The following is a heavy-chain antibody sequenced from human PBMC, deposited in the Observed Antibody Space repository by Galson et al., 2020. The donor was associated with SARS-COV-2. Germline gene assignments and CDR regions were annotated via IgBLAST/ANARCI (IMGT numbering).Heavy chain of an antibody. D-gene: IGHD6-25*01. Sequence: SETLSLTCTVSGGSISSSSYYWGWIRQPPGKGLEWIGSIYYSGSTYYNPSLKSRVTISVDTSKNQFSLKLSSVTAADTAVYYCATPRGRLHLFDYWGQGTLVTVSS. V-gene: IGHV4-39*01. CDR1: GGSISSSSYY. J-gene: IGHJ4*02. CDR2: IYYSGST. CDR3: ATPRGRLHLFDY.